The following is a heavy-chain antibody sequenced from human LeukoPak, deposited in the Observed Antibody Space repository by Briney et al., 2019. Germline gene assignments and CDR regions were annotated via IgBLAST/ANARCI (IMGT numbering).Heavy chain of an antibody. Sequence: GRSLRLSCAASGFTFDDYAMHWVRQAPGKGLEWVSGISWNSGSIGYADSVKGRFTISRDNAKNSLYLQMNSLRAEDTALYYCAKDPTSGSDLVNFDYWGQGTLVTVSS. D-gene: IGHD3-10*01. CDR1: GFTFDDYA. CDR2: ISWNSGSI. J-gene: IGHJ4*02. CDR3: AKDPTSGSDLVNFDY. V-gene: IGHV3-9*01.